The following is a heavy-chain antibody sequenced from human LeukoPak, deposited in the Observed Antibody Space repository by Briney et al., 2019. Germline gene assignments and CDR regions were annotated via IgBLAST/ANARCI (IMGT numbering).Heavy chain of an antibody. CDR3: ARGYCSNTSCNYYYAMDV. Sequence: GGSLRLSCAASGFTFSSYWMSWARQAPGKGLVWVSRINSVGSYTNYADSVKGRFTISRDNGKNTLYLQMNSLRAEDTAVYYCARGYCSNTSCNYYYAMDVWGQGTTVTVSS. CDR2: INSVGSYT. V-gene: IGHV3-74*01. J-gene: IGHJ6*02. D-gene: IGHD2-2*01. CDR1: GFTFSSYW.